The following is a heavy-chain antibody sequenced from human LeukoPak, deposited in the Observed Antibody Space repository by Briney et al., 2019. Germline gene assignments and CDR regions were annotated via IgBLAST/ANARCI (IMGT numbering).Heavy chain of an antibody. D-gene: IGHD4-17*01. Sequence: SETLSLTCTVSGGSISSYYWSWIRQPPGKGLEWIGYIYYSGSTNYNPSLKSRVTISIDTFKNQFSLKLSSVTAADTAVYYWASLSGDYGDFWGQGTLVTVSS. J-gene: IGHJ4*02. CDR1: GGSISSYY. V-gene: IGHV4-59*01. CDR3: ASLSGDYGDF. CDR2: IYYSGST.